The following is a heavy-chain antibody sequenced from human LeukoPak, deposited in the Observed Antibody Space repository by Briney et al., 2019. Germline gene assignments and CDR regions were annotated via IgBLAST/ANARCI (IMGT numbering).Heavy chain of an antibody. CDR3: ARDYGWSSWYEKEAPYYFDY. CDR1: GFTFSSYG. CDR2: IRYDGSNK. D-gene: IGHD6-13*01. J-gene: IGHJ4*02. Sequence: PGGSLRLSCAASGFTFSSYGMHWVRQAPGKGLEWVAFIRYDGSNKYYADSVKGRFTISRDNSKNTLYLQMNSLRAEDTAVYYCARDYGWSSWYEKEAPYYFDYWGQGTLVTVSS. V-gene: IGHV3-30*02.